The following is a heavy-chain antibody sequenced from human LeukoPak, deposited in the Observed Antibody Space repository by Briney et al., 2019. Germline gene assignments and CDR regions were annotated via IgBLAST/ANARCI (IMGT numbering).Heavy chain of an antibody. CDR2: IYHSGST. Sequence: KPSGTLSLTCAVSGGSISSSNWWSWVRQPPGKGLEWIGEIYHSGSTNYNPSLKSRVTISVDKSKNQFSLKLSSVTAADTAVYYCARDLGFIGGPAGGPLDYWGQGTLVTVSS. V-gene: IGHV4-4*02. J-gene: IGHJ4*02. CDR3: ARDLGFIGGPAGGPLDY. CDR1: GGSISSSNW. D-gene: IGHD3-16*01.